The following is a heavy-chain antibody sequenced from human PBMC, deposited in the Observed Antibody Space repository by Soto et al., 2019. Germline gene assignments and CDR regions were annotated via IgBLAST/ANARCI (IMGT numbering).Heavy chain of an antibody. Sequence: QVQLVQSGAEVKKPGASVKVSCKASGYTFSSYFISWLRQAPGQWLEWMGWISAYNGNTNYAQNLQGRVTMTTDTSTSSAYMDLRSLRSDDTAVYYCSRDLPPVDYWDQGTLVTVSS. V-gene: IGHV1-18*01. CDR3: SRDLPPVDY. J-gene: IGHJ4*02. CDR1: GYTFSSYF. CDR2: ISAYNGNT.